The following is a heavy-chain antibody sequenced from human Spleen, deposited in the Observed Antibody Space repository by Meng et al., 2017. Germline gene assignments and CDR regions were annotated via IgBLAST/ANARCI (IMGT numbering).Heavy chain of an antibody. Sequence: GQIQQWGAGLLKPSETLSPTCAVYGGSFSGYYWSWIRQPPGKGLEWIGEINHSGSTNYNPSLKSRVTISVDTSKNQFSLKLSSVTAADTAVYYCARGPGIAAAGKPFDYWGQGTLVTVSS. D-gene: IGHD6-13*01. CDR3: ARGPGIAAAGKPFDY. CDR2: INHSGST. CDR1: GGSFSGYY. V-gene: IGHV4-34*01. J-gene: IGHJ4*02.